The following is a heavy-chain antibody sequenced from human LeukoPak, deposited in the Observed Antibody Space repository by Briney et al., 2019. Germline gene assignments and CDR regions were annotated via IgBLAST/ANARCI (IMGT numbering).Heavy chain of an antibody. CDR1: GGSISSSSYY. Sequence: SETLSLTCTVSGGSISSSSYYWGWIRQPPGKGLEWIGSIYYSGSTYYNPSLKSRVTISVDTSKNQFSLKLSSVTAADTAVYYCASLTMTTVDYWGQGTLVTVSS. CDR2: IYYSGST. CDR3: ASLTMTTVDY. D-gene: IGHD4-11*01. J-gene: IGHJ4*02. V-gene: IGHV4-39*01.